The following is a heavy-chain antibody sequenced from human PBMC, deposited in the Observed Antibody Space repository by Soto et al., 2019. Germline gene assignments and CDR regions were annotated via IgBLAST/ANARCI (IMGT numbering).Heavy chain of an antibody. Sequence: ASVKVSCKASRYTFTSYAMHWVRQAPGQRLEWMGWINAGNGNTKYSQKLQGRVTMTRDTATSTAYMELRSLRSDDTAVYYCARGVGSGSYYNQYNWFDPWGQGTRVTVSS. CDR2: INAGNGNT. J-gene: IGHJ5*02. D-gene: IGHD3-10*01. CDR1: RYTFTSYA. CDR3: ARGVGSGSYYNQYNWFDP. V-gene: IGHV1-3*01.